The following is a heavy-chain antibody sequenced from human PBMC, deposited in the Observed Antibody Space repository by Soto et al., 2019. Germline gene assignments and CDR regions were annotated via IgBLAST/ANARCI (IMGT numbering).Heavy chain of an antibody. J-gene: IGHJ4*02. D-gene: IGHD4-17*01. Sequence: EVQLVESGGGLVQPGGSLKLSCAASGFTFSGSAMHWVRQASGKGLEWVGRIRSKANSYATAYAESVKGRFTISSDDSKNTAYLQMNSLQTEDTAVYSCTRPYYCDSLVEFDYWGQGTLVTVSS. CDR2: IRSKANSYAT. V-gene: IGHV3-73*02. CDR1: GFTFSGSA. CDR3: TRPYYCDSLVEFDY.